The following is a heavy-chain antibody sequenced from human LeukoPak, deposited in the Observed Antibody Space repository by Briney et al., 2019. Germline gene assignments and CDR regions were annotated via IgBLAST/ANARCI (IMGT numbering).Heavy chain of an antibody. CDR3: ARDKGYCSSTSCPPRYAFDI. J-gene: IGHJ3*02. D-gene: IGHD2-2*01. CDR1: GGSISSYY. V-gene: IGHV4-59*01. Sequence: PSETLSLTCTVSGGSISSYYWSWTRQPPGKGLEWIGYIYYSGSTNYNPSLKSRVTISVDTSKNQFSLKLSSVTAADTAVYYCARDKGYCSSTSCPPRYAFDIWGQGTMVTVSS. CDR2: IYYSGST.